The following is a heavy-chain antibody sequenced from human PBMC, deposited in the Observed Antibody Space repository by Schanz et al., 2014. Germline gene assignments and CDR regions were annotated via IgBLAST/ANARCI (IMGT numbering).Heavy chain of an antibody. V-gene: IGHV1-69*04. Sequence: QVHLVQSGAEVKEPGSSVKVSCKPSGGTFVTFFFTWVRQAPGQGPQWMGRISPLLGVANYAQEFQGRLTITADTSTSTAYMELSSLRSEDTAVYYCARGSCTASGCYDAFDLWGQGTLVTVSS. J-gene: IGHJ3*01. CDR3: ARGSCTASGCYDAFDL. CDR1: GGTFVTFF. D-gene: IGHD2-2*01. CDR2: ISPLLGVA.